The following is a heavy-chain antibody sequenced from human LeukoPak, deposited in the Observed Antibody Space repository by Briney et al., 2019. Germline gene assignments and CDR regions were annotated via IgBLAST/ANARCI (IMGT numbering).Heavy chain of an antibody. V-gene: IGHV4-34*01. CDR2: INHSGST. J-gene: IGHJ4*02. CDR3: ARVLGDSSGEYYFDY. D-gene: IGHD3-22*01. CDR1: GGSFSGYY. Sequence: PSETLSLTCAVYGGSFSGYYWSWIRQPPGKGLEWIGEINHSGSTNYNPSLKSRVTISVDTSKNQFSLKLSSVTAADTAVYYCARVLGDSSGEYYFDYWGQGTLVTVSS.